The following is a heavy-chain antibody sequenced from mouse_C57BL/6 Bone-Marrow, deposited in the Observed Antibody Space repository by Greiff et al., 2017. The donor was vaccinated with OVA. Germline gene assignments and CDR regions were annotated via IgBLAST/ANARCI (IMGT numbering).Heavy chain of an antibody. CDR2: INPDSSTI. V-gene: IGHV4-1*01. D-gene: IGHD2-5*01. Sequence: CEASGVDFSRYWMSWVRRAPGKGLEWIGEINPDSSTINYAPSLKDKFIISRDNAKNTLYLQMSKVRSEDTALYYCARPHSNYLAWFAYWGQGTLVTVSA. J-gene: IGHJ3*01. CDR3: ARPHSNYLAWFAY. CDR1: GVDFSRYW.